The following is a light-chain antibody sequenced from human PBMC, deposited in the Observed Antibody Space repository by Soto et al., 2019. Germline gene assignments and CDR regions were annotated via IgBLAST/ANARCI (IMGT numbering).Light chain of an antibody. CDR3: QQYNSYALT. Sequence: DIQMTQSPSTLSASIGDRVTITCRASQSISSWLAWYQQKPGKAPKVLIYKASDLESGVPSRFSGSGSGTEFTLTISSLQAEDFATYYCQQYNSYALTFGGGTKVEIK. J-gene: IGKJ4*01. CDR1: QSISSW. CDR2: KAS. V-gene: IGKV1-5*03.